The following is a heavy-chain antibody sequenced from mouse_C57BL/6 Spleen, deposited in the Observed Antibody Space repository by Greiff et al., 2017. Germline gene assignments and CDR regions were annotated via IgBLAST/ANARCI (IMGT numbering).Heavy chain of an antibody. D-gene: IGHD3-2*02. V-gene: IGHV5-4*01. J-gene: IGHJ2*01. CDR3: ARETAQATVDY. CDR1: GFTFSSYA. CDR2: ISDGGSYT. Sequence: EVMLVESGGGLVKPGGSLKLSCAASGFTFSSYAMSWVRQTPEKRLEWVATISDGGSYTYYPDNVKGRFTISRDNAKNNLYLQMSHLKSEDTAMYYCARETAQATVDYWGQGTTLTVSS.